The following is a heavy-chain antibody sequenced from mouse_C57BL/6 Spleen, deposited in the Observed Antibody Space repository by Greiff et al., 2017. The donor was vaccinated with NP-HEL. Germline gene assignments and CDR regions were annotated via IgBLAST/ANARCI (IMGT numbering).Heavy chain of an antibody. J-gene: IGHJ3*01. CDR2: ISSGSSTI. D-gene: IGHD1-1*01. CDR3: ARSYYGSSYSFAY. Sequence: EVHLVESGGGLVKPGGSLKLSCAASGFTFSDSGMHWVRQAPEKGLEWVAYISSGSSTIYYADTVKGRFTISRDNAKNTLFLQMTSLRSEDTAMYYCARSYYGSSYSFAYWGQGTLVTVSA. V-gene: IGHV5-17*01. CDR1: GFTFSDSG.